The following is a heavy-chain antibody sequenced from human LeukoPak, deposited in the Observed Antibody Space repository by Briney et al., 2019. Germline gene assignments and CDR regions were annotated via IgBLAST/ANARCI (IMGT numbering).Heavy chain of an antibody. V-gene: IGHV1-69*05. J-gene: IGHJ4*02. CDR2: IIPIFGTP. CDR3: ARGEYSSSWYAVDFDY. CDR1: GGPFSSYA. Sequence: ASVKVSCKASGGPFSSYAISWVRQAPGQGLAWMGGIIPIFGTPNYAQEFQGRVTITRDTSASTAYMELSSLRSEDMAVYYCARGEYSSSWYAVDFDYWGQGTLVTVSS. D-gene: IGHD6-13*01.